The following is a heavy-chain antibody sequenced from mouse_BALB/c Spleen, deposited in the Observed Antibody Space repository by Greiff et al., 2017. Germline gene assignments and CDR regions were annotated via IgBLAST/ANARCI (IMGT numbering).Heavy chain of an antibody. CDR1: GYSFTSYY. D-gene: IGHD4-1*01. Sequence: EVQLQQSGPELMKPGASVKISCKASGYSFTSYYMHWVKQSHGKSLEWIGYIDPFNGGTSYNQKFKGKATLTVDKSSSTAYMHLSSLTSEDSAVYYCARSGTGTGFAYWGQGTLVTVSA. J-gene: IGHJ3*01. CDR3: ARSGTGTGFAY. V-gene: IGHV1S135*01. CDR2: IDPFNGGT.